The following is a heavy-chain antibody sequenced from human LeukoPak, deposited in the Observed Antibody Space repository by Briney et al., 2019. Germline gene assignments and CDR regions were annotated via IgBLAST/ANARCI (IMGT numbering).Heavy chain of an antibody. J-gene: IGHJ3*02. Sequence: GGSLRLSCAASGFTFSSDAMSWVRQAPGKGLEWVSDISGSGGSTYYADSVKGRFTISRDNSKNTLYLQMNSLRAEDTAVYYCAKGLRYCSGGSCYSLGDAFDIWGQGTMVTVSS. V-gene: IGHV3-23*01. CDR2: ISGSGGST. CDR1: GFTFSSDA. CDR3: AKGLRYCSGGSCYSLGDAFDI. D-gene: IGHD2-15*01.